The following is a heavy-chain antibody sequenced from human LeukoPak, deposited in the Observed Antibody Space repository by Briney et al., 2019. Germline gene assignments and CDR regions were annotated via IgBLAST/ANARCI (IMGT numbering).Heavy chain of an antibody. J-gene: IGHJ5*02. CDR2: IYPGDSDT. CDR1: GYSFTSYW. CDR3: ARGSITIFGVVDNWFDP. V-gene: IGHV5-51*01. D-gene: IGHD3-3*01. Sequence: GEPLKISCKGSGYSFTSYWIGWVRQMPGKGLEWMGIIYPGDSDTRYSPSFQGQVTISADKSISTAYLQWSSLKASDTAMYYCARGSITIFGVVDNWFDPWGQGTLVTVSS.